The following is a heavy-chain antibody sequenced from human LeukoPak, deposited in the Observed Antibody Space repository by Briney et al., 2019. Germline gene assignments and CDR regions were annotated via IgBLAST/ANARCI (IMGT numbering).Heavy chain of an antibody. J-gene: IGHJ4*02. CDR3: AREVVPAAILGFDY. CDR2: IIPIFGTA. Sequence: SVKVSCKASGGTFSSYAISWVRQAPGQGLEWVGGIIPIFGTANYAQKFQGRVTITTDESTSTAYMELSSLRSEDTAVYYCAREVVPAAILGFDYWGQGTLVTVSS. V-gene: IGHV1-69*05. CDR1: GGTFSSYA. D-gene: IGHD2-2*02.